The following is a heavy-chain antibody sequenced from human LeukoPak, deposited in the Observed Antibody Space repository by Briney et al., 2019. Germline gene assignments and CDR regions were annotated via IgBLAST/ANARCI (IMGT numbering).Heavy chain of an antibody. Sequence: GGSLRLSCAASGFTFSSYGMHWVRQAPGKGLEWVAFIRYDGSNKYYADSVKGRFTISRDNSKNTLYLQMNSLRAEDTAVYYCASDSPTRNHFNPTVTTDDAFDIWGQGTMVTVSS. J-gene: IGHJ3*02. V-gene: IGHV3-30*02. CDR3: ASDSPTRNHFNPTVTTDDAFDI. CDR1: GFTFSSYG. D-gene: IGHD4-17*01. CDR2: IRYDGSNK.